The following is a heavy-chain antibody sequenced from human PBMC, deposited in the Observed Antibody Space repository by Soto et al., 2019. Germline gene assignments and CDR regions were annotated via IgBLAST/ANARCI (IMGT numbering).Heavy chain of an antibody. D-gene: IGHD5-12*01. Sequence: EVQFVQSGGGLVQPGGSLRLSVAASGFASIGTWFHGARQAPGKGLMIVSRITGDGTNTAYATSVKGRFTISRDNAKNMVYLQMDSLKAEDTAVYYCARDGGYGTPFDYWGQGALVTVSS. CDR3: ARDGGYGTPFDY. J-gene: IGHJ4*02. CDR2: ITGDGTNT. V-gene: IGHV3-74*01. CDR1: GFASIGTW.